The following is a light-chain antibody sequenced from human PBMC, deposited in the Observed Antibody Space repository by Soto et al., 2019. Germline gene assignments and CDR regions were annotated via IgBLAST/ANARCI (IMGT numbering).Light chain of an antibody. CDR2: DVS. CDR1: NNDIGPDKF. V-gene: IGLV2-14*03. Sequence: QSALTQPASVSGSPGQSITITCTGSNNDIGPDKFVSWYQQHPGEAPKLIIFDVSNRPSRVSHRFSGSKSGNTASLTISRLQPEDESDYSCTSFRTNLAFVFGTGTKLTVL. J-gene: IGLJ1*01. CDR3: TSFRTNLAFV.